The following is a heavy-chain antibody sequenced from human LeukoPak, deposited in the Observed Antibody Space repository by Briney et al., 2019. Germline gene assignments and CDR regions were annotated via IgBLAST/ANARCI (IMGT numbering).Heavy chain of an antibody. V-gene: IGHV4-4*07. CDR3: ASENYYDSSGYSEGLDV. CDR1: GGSISSYY. J-gene: IGHJ6*02. Sequence: SETLSLTCTVSGGSISSYYWTWVRQPVGKGLEWIGRMYVSGTTNYNPSLKSRVTMSVDTSKNQFSLKLTSVTAADTAVYYCASENYYDSSGYSEGLDVWGQGTTVTVSS. CDR2: MYVSGTT. D-gene: IGHD3-22*01.